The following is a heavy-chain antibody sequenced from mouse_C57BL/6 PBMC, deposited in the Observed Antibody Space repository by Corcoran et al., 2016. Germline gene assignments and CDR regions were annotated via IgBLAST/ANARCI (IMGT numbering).Heavy chain of an antibody. V-gene: IGHV1-26*01. D-gene: IGHD1-1*01. CDR1: GYTFTYYY. CDR2: INPNNGGT. Sequence: VQLQQSGPGLVKPEASVKISCKASGYTFTYYYRNWLKQSHGKSLEGIGDINPNNGGTSYNQKFKGKATLTVDKSSSTAYMELRSLTSEDSAVYYCARGTTGAYWGQGILVTVSA. CDR3: ARGTTGAY. J-gene: IGHJ3*01.